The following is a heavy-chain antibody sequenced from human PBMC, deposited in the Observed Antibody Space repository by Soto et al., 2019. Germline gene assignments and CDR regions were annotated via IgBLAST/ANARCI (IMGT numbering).Heavy chain of an antibody. CDR3: ARVTDN. CDR1: GCSISSGGYS. J-gene: IGHJ4*01. Sequence: PSGPLPFSCTVSGCSISSGGYSRCWILQPPGKGLEWIGYMYNSGSTYYNPSLKSLVTISIDRAKNKFSLKLSSATPADRAAYDCARVTDNWCHGILVTISS. CDR2: MYNSGST. V-gene: IGHV4-30-2*01.